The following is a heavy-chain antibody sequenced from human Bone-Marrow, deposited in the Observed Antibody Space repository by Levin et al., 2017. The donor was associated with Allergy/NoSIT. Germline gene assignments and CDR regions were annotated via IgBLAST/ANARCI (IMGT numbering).Heavy chain of an antibody. Sequence: GESLKISCVVSGFTFSDYAMSWIRQTPDKGLEWISIISGNSRIIYYADSVRGRFTISRDNSKNTLYLQMNSLRADDTALYYCVSYRDGPYIHIAYWGQGTLVTVSS. CDR3: VSYRDGPYIHIAY. J-gene: IGHJ4*02. V-gene: IGHV3-23*01. D-gene: IGHD3-16*02. CDR1: GFTFSDYA. CDR2: ISGNSRII.